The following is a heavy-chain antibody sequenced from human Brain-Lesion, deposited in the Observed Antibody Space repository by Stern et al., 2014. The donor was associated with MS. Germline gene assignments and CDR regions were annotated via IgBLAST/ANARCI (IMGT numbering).Heavy chain of an antibody. CDR1: GGSISSGSDY. CDR3: ASGYRIFDY. D-gene: IGHD5-18*01. CDR2: IPPSGSA. Sequence: VQLVESGPGLVKPSQTLSLTCNVSGGSISSGSDYWSWLRQPVGKGLQWIGRIPPSGSAYYTPSLKSRVPISTDTSKNQFSLKLTSATAADTAIYYCASGYRIFDYWGQGILVTVSS. J-gene: IGHJ4*02. V-gene: IGHV4-61*02.